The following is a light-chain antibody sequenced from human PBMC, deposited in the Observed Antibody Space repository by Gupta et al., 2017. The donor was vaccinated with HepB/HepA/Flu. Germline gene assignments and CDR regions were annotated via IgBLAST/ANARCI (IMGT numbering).Light chain of an antibody. CDR2: DAS. J-gene: IGKJ5*01. Sequence: EIVLTQSPGTLSLCPGERATLSCRASQSVSSNYLAWYQQKPGQAPRLLIYDASSRATGIPDRFSGSGSGTDFTLTISRLEPEDFAVYYCQQYVSSPVTFGQGTRLEIE. CDR1: QSVSSNY. V-gene: IGKV3-20*01. CDR3: QQYVSSPVT.